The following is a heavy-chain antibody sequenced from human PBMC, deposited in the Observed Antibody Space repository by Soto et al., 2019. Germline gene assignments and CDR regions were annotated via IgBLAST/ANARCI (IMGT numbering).Heavy chain of an antibody. J-gene: IGHJ5*02. V-gene: IGHV3-30*18. CDR1: GFTFSSYG. CDR2: ISYDGSNK. CDR3: AKEDQDWFDP. Sequence: QVQLVESGGGVVQPGRSLRLSCAASGFTFSSYGMHWVRQAPGKGLEWVAVISYDGSNKYYADSVKGRFTISRDNSKNTLYLQMNSLRAEDTAVYYCAKEDQDWFDPWGQGTLVTVSS.